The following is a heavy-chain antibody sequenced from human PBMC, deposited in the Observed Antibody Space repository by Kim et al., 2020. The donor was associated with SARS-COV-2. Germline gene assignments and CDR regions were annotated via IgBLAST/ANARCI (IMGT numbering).Heavy chain of an antibody. Sequence: ASVKVSCKASGYTFTSFYMHWVRQAPGQGLEWMGIINPSGGSTSYAQKFQGRVTMTRDTSTSTVYMELSSLRSEDTAVYYCAREGSDTAKDALFDYWGQGTLVTVSS. CDR3: AREGSDTAKDALFDY. CDR2: INPSGGST. D-gene: IGHD5-18*01. J-gene: IGHJ4*02. CDR1: GYTFTSFY. V-gene: IGHV1-46*01.